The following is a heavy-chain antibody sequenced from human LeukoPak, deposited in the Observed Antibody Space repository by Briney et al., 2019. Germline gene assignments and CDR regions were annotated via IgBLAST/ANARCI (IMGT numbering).Heavy chain of an antibody. D-gene: IGHD6-13*01. CDR2: INHSGST. CDR3: ARLQQQLRNRAGLDY. J-gene: IGHJ4*02. Sequence: SETLSLTCAVYGGSFSGYYWSWIRQPPGKGLEWIGEINHSGSTNYNPSLKSRVTISVDTSKNQFSLKLSSVTAADTAVYYCARLQQQLRNRAGLDYWGQGTLVTASS. V-gene: IGHV4-34*01. CDR1: GGSFSGYY.